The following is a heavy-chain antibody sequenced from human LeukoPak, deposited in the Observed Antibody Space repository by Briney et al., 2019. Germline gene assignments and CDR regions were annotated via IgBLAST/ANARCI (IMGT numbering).Heavy chain of an antibody. V-gene: IGHV1-8*02. Sequence: ASVKVSCKASGYTFTGYYMHWVRQAPGQGLEWMGWMNPNSGNTGYAQKFQGRVTMTRNTSISTAYMELSSLRSEDTAVYYCARVPTMITFGGVIPDYYYYGMDVWGQGTTVTVSS. CDR3: ARVPTMITFGGVIPDYYYYGMDV. D-gene: IGHD3-16*02. J-gene: IGHJ6*02. CDR2: MNPNSGNT. CDR1: GYTFTGYY.